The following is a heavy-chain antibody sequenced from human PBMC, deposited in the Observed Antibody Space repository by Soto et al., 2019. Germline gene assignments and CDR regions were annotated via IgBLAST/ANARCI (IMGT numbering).Heavy chain of an antibody. CDR1: GYTFTSYA. J-gene: IGHJ4*02. CDR2: INAGNGNT. Sequence: QVQLVQSGAEVKKPGASVKVSCKASGYTFTSYAMHWVRQAPGQRLEWMGWINAGNGNTKYSQKFQGRVTITRDTSKSTDYMELRSLRSEDTDVYYCAKDLGVGAASDSWGQGTLVTVSS. D-gene: IGHD1-26*01. CDR3: AKDLGVGAASDS. V-gene: IGHV1-3*01.